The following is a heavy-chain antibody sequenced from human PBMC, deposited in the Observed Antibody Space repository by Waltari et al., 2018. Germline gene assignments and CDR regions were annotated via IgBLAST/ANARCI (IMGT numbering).Heavy chain of an antibody. Sequence: EVQLAESGGGLVQPGGSLRISCAASGFTVSNNYMSWVRPAAGKGLEWVALSDSGGYTQDADSVKGRFTISRDNSKNTLYLQMNSLRVDDTAVYYCARKPRYDSPDWGQGTLVTVSS. CDR2: SDSGGYT. J-gene: IGHJ4*02. D-gene: IGHD3-22*01. CDR1: GFTVSNNY. V-gene: IGHV3-66*02. CDR3: ARKPRYDSPD.